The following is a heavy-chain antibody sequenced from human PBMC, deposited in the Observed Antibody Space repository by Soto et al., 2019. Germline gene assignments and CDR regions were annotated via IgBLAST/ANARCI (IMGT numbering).Heavy chain of an antibody. CDR2: ISRSGNST. CDR1: GFSFSSYA. J-gene: IGHJ4*02. D-gene: IGHD3-9*01. CDR3: AKDAKILDWLPTSYYYDF. V-gene: IGHV3-23*01. Sequence: EVQVLESGGDLAQPGGSLRLSCAASGFSFSSYAMSWVRQSPGKGLEWVSSISRSGNSTYSADSVRGRFTISRDNSKNTLYLQMYSLRGEDTAVYYCAKDAKILDWLPTSYYYDFWGRGARVTVSS.